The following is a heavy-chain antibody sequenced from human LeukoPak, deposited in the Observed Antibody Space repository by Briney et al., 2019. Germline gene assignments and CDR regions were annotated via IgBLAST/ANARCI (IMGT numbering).Heavy chain of an antibody. D-gene: IGHD1-26*01. CDR3: ARVEGGSYYNNWFDP. J-gene: IGHJ5*02. CDR2: INTNTGNP. Sequence: GASVKVSCKASGYTFTTYGMNWVRQAPGQGLEWMGWINTNTGNPAYAQGFTGRFVFSLDTSASTAYLQISSLKAEDTAVYYCARVEGGSYYNNWFDPWGQGTLVTFSS. V-gene: IGHV7-4-1*02. CDR1: GYTFTTYG.